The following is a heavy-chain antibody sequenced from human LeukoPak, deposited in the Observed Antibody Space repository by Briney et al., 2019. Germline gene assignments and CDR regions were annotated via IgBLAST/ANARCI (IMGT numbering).Heavy chain of an antibody. D-gene: IGHD2-15*01. V-gene: IGHV3-30*04. CDR1: GFTFSSYA. J-gene: IGHJ4*02. Sequence: GGSLRLSCAASGFTFSSYAMHWVRQAPGKGLEWVAVISYDGSNKYYADSVKGRFTISRDNSKNTLYLQMNSLRAENTAVYYCARGRPHGNDYWGQGTLVTVSS. CDR2: ISYDGSNK. CDR3: ARGRPHGNDY.